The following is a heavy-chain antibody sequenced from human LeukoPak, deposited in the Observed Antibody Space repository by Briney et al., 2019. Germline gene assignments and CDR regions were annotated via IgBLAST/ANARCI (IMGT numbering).Heavy chain of an antibody. CDR3: ARSGPKDWALDY. J-gene: IGHJ4*02. D-gene: IGHD1-14*01. Sequence: APVKVSCQASGYTFSNYVLTWVRQAPGQGLEWMGWISVYNDNAIYAQKFEGRVTMTTDTSTSTGYMELRSLRFDDTAVYYCARSGPKDWALDYWGRGTLVSVSS. V-gene: IGHV1-18*01. CDR2: ISVYNDNA. CDR1: GYTFSNYV.